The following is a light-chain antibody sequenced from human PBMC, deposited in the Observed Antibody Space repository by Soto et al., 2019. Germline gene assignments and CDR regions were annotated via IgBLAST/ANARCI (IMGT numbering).Light chain of an antibody. J-gene: IGLJ1*01. CDR3: SSYTSSSTRV. CDR1: SSDVGGYNY. Sequence: SVLTQPASVSGSPGQSITISSTRTSSDVGGYNYVSWYQQQPGKAPKLMIYDVSNRPSGVSNRFSGSKSGNTASLTISGLQAEDEADYYCSSYTSSSTRVFGTGTKVTVL. V-gene: IGLV2-14*01. CDR2: DVS.